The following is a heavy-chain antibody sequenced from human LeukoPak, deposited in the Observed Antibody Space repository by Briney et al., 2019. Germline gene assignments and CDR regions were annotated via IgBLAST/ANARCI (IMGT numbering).Heavy chain of an antibody. Sequence: SETLSLTCTVSGDSISIYYWSWIRQPAGKGLEWIGRIYTSGSNNDNPSLKTRVSMSVDTSKDQFSLKLNSVTAADTAVYYCARGSYYYDSRGNRDAFDIWGQGTMVTVSS. CDR3: ARGSYYYDSRGNRDAFDI. D-gene: IGHD3-22*01. CDR1: GDSISIYY. CDR2: IYTSGSN. V-gene: IGHV4-4*07. J-gene: IGHJ3*02.